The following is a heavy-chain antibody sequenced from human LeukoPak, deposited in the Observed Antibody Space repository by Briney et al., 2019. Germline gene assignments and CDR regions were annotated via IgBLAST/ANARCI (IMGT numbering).Heavy chain of an antibody. Sequence: ASVKVSCKASGYTFTSYGISWVRQAPGQGLEWMGWINTNTGNPTYAQGFTGRFVFSLDTSVSTAYLQISSLKAEDTAVYYCANLVTWGYYMDVWGKGAKVTVSS. CDR1: GYTFTSYG. V-gene: IGHV7-4-1*02. D-gene: IGHD5-18*01. CDR3: ANLVTWGYYMDV. CDR2: INTNTGNP. J-gene: IGHJ6*03.